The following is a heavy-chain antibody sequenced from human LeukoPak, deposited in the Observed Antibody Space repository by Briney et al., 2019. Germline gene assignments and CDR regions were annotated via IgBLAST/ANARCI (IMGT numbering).Heavy chain of an antibody. D-gene: IGHD6-19*01. V-gene: IGHV3-48*03. CDR2: ISSSGSTI. CDR1: GFTFSSYE. Sequence: GGSLRLSCAASGFTFSSYEMNWVRQAPGKGLEWVSYISSSGSTIYYADSVKGRFTISRDNAKNTLYLQMNSLRAEDTAVYYCAKKAGRYYYYYMDVWGKGTTVTVSS. J-gene: IGHJ6*03. CDR3: AKKAGRYYYYYMDV.